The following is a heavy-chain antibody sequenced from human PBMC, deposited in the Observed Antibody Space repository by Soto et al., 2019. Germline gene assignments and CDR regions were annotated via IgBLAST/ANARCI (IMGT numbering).Heavy chain of an antibody. CDR1: GGSVNGYY. J-gene: IGHJ5*02. Sequence: SETLSLTCAVYGGSVNGYYWNWIRQPPGKGLEWIGEINHTGGTYYNPSIKSRVTISVDRSKNQFSLKLSSVTAADTAVYYCARDVVSYDFWSWWFDPWGQGTLVTVSS. D-gene: IGHD3-3*01. V-gene: IGHV4-34*01. CDR2: INHTGGT. CDR3: ARDVVSYDFWSWWFDP.